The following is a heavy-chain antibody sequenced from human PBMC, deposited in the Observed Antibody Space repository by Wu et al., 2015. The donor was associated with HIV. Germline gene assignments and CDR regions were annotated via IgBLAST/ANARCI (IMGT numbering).Heavy chain of an antibody. V-gene: IGHV1-2*02. D-gene: IGHD6-19*01. Sequence: QVQLVQSGAEVKKPGASVKVSCKASGYTFTAYYMHWVRQAPGQGLEWMGWINPNSGGTNYAQKFQDRVTMTRDTSISTAYMELSRLSSDDTAVYYCARGGGSDWSVGYYFDYWGQGTLVTVSS. CDR1: GYTFTAYY. CDR3: ARGGGSDWSVGYYFDY. CDR2: INPNSGGT. J-gene: IGHJ4*02.